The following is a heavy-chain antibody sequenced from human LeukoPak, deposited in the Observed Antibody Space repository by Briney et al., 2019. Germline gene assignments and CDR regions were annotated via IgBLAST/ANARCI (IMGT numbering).Heavy chain of an antibody. CDR2: INPNSGGT. D-gene: IGHD6-13*01. Sequence: VASVKVSCKASGYTFTGYYMHWVRQAPGQGLEWMGWINPNSGGTNYAQKFQGRVTMTRDTSISTAYMELSRLRSDDTAVYYCARRIAAGGTPIGYWGQGTLVTVSS. CDR3: ARRIAAGGTPIGY. CDR1: GYTFTGYY. V-gene: IGHV1-2*02. J-gene: IGHJ4*02.